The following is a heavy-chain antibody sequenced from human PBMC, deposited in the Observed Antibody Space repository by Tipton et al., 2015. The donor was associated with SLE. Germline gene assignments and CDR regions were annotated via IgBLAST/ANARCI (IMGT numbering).Heavy chain of an antibody. CDR2: IYYSGST. CDR1: GGSISSYY. J-gene: IGHJ6*02. D-gene: IGHD4-17*01. CDR3: ARDRTVTTPCMDV. Sequence: TLSLTCTVSGGSISSYYWSWIRQPPGKGLEWIGSIYYSGSTYYNPSLKSRVTISVDTSKNQFSLKLSSVTAADTAVYYCARDRTVTTPCMDVWGRGTTVTVSS. V-gene: IGHV4-59*12.